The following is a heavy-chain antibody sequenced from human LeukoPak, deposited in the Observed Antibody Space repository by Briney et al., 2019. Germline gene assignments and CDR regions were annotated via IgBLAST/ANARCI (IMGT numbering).Heavy chain of an antibody. V-gene: IGHV1-18*01. CDR2: VSADNSQS. Sequence: ASVTVSCMRCGYTLTGDGISWVRPAPGRGREWMGWVSADNSQSNYAQTFQGRVTMTTDTSTNTAYTEVRSLRYDDTAVYYCARDTDHFGDYYVSGSHDPVYWGQGTLVTVSS. CDR3: ARDTDHFGDYYVSGSHDPVY. D-gene: IGHD3-16*01. J-gene: IGHJ4*02. CDR1: GYTLTGDG.